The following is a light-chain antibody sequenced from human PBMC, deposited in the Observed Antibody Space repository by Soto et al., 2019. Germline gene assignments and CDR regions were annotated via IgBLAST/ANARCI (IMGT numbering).Light chain of an antibody. CDR2: EVS. CDR3: CSYRRSDILI. CDR1: SSDVGGYNY. V-gene: IGLV2-14*01. J-gene: IGLJ2*01. Sequence: QSALTQPASVSGSPGQSITISCTGTSSDVGGYNYVSWYQQHPGKAPKLMIYEVSNRPSGVSNRFSGSKSGNTASLTISGLQADDEADYYCCSYRRSDILIFGGGTKLTVL.